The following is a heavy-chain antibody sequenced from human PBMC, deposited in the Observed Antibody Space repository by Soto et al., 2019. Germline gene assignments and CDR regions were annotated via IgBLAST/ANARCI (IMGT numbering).Heavy chain of an antibody. V-gene: IGHV4-39*01. CDR2: VYHTGTP. D-gene: IGHD3-22*01. CDR1: GGSISSTTFY. CDR3: PTTKYFYDRSGYYHI. J-gene: IGHJ4*02. Sequence: SETLSLTCTVPGGSISSTTFYWAWIRQPPGKGLEWIANVYHTGTPYYNPALKSRVTISLDTSKSQVSLRLTSVTAADTALYYCPTTKYFYDRSGYYHIWGQGTPVTVSS.